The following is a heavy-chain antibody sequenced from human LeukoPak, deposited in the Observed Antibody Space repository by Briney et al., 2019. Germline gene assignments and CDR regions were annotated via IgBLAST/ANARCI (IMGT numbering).Heavy chain of an antibody. J-gene: IGHJ4*02. CDR1: GFTFSSYA. CDR3: ARGYSSSSTRPADYFDY. Sequence: GGSLRLSCAASGFTFSSYAMHWVRQAPGKGLEWVAVISYDGSNKYYADSVKGRFTISRDNSKNTLYLQMNSLRAEDTAVYYCARGYSSSSTRPADYFDYWGQGTLVTVSS. V-gene: IGHV3-30*04. D-gene: IGHD6-6*01. CDR2: ISYDGSNK.